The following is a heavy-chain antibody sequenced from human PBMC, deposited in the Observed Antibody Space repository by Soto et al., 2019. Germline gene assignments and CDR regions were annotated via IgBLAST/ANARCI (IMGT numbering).Heavy chain of an antibody. CDR3: AGPNSPYCGVDV. V-gene: IGHV5-51*01. J-gene: IGHJ6*02. CDR1: GYSFNTYW. Sequence: GESLKISCKGSGYSFNTYWIAWVRQKSGKGLEWMGIIYPADSDARYSPSFQGQVTFSVDKSITTAYLPWSSLKASDTAVYYCAGPNSPYCGVDVWGQGTTVTVSS. CDR2: IYPADSDA.